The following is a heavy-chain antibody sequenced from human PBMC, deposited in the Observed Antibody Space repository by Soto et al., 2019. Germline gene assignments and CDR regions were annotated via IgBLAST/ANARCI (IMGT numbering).Heavy chain of an antibody. J-gene: IGHJ4*02. Sequence: LXLTCAVYGGSFSGYYWSWIRQPPGKGLEWIGEINHSGSTNYNPSLKSRVTISVDTSKNQFSLKLSSVTAADTAVYYCARLIAARSLLDYWGQGSLVTVSS. CDR2: INHSGST. CDR1: GGSFSGYY. CDR3: ARLIAARSLLDY. V-gene: IGHV4-34*01. D-gene: IGHD6-6*01.